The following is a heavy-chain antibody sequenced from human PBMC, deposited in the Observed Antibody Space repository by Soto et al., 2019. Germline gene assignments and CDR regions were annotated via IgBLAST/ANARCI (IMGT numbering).Heavy chain of an antibody. CDR2: IYYSGST. Sequence: QVQLQESGPGLVKPSQTLSLTCTVSGGSISSGGYYWSWIRQHPGKGLEWIGYIYYSGSTYYNPSLKSRVTISVDTSKNQISLKLSSVTAADTAVYYRARVCGGDCHHGMDVWGQGTTVTVSS. J-gene: IGHJ6*02. D-gene: IGHD2-21*02. V-gene: IGHV4-31*03. CDR3: ARVCGGDCHHGMDV. CDR1: GGSISSGGYY.